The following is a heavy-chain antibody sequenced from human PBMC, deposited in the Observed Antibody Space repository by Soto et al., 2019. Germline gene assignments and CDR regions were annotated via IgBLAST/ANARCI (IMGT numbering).Heavy chain of an antibody. Sequence: PAETLSLTCEASGCTIRSYAMSWIRQPPGKGLEWVSRISSNGVTTYYAASVKTRFTISADLSRNTVKLQMDSLRGDDTAIYYCAKAKNGDNWDNRPPFDYWGQGTLVTVSS. V-gene: IGHV3-23*01. D-gene: IGHD1-20*01. CDR3: AKAKNGDNWDNRPPFDY. J-gene: IGHJ4*02. CDR1: GCTIRSYA. CDR2: ISSNGVTT.